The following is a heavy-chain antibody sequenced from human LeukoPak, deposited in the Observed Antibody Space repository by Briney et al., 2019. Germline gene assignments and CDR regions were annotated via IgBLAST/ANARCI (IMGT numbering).Heavy chain of an antibody. D-gene: IGHD3-3*01. CDR2: IYYSGST. J-gene: IGHJ4*02. Sequence: SSETLSLTCTVSGGSISSGGYYWRWIRQHPGKGLEWIGYIYYSGSTYYNPSLKSRLTISVDTSKNQFSLKLSPVTAADTAVYYCARGADYDFWSGNPGGFDYWGQGTLVTVSS. CDR1: GGSISSGGYY. V-gene: IGHV4-31*03. CDR3: ARGADYDFWSGNPGGFDY.